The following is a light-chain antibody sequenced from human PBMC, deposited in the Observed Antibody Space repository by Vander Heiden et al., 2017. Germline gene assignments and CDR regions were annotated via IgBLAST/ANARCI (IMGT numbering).Light chain of an antibody. J-gene: IGLJ3*02. CDR3: ATWDDSLNGPV. V-gene: IGLV1-44*01. Sequence: QSVLTPSPSAPGIPGRRVTSSCSASSSNIGSNTVNWYQQFPGAAPKLLIYSDSQRPSGVPDRFSGSRSGTSASLAISGRQSEDEGDYCCATWDDSLNGPVFGGGTKLTVL. CDR2: SDS. CDR1: SSNIGSNT.